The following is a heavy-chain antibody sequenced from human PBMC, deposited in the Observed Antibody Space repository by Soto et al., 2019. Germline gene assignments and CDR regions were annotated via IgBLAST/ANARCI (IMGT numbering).Heavy chain of an antibody. V-gene: IGHV4-4*02. CDR3: ARIRATWGAFDI. Sequence: QVQLQESGPGLVRPSGTLSLTCAVSGGSIIGINWWSWVRQPPGRGLELFGEIEHSGDTNFDPSPKTRLTISVDKSKNQFSLNLTSVTGADTAVYYCARIRATWGAFDIWGQRTLVTVSS. CDR1: GGSIIGINW. D-gene: IGHD3-16*01. CDR2: IEHSGDT. J-gene: IGHJ3*02.